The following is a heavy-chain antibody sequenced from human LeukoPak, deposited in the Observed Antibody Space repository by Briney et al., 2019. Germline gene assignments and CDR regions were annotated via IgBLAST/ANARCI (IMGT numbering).Heavy chain of an antibody. CDR2: IYSGGST. V-gene: IGHV3-53*01. J-gene: IGHJ6*03. CDR3: ARDTRRYLGYMDV. D-gene: IGHD1-1*01. Sequence: GGSLRLSCAASGFTVSSNYMSWVRQAPGKGLEWVSVIYSGGSTYYADSVKGRFTISRDNSKNTLYLQMNSLRAEDTAVYYCARDTRRYLGYMDVWGKGTTVTVSS. CDR1: GFTVSSNY.